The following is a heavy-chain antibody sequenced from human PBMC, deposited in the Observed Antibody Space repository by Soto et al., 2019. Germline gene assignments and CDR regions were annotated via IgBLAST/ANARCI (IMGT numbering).Heavy chain of an antibody. J-gene: IGHJ4*02. CDR2: IYYSGST. D-gene: IGHD6-13*01. CDR3: ARHGVAAAGPIDY. CDR1: GGSISSYY. Sequence: SETLSLTCTVSGGSISSYYWSWIRQPPGKGLEWIEYIYYSGSTNYNPSLKSRVTISVDTSKNQFSLKLSSVTAADTAVYYCARHGVAAAGPIDYWGQGTLVTVSS. V-gene: IGHV4-59*08.